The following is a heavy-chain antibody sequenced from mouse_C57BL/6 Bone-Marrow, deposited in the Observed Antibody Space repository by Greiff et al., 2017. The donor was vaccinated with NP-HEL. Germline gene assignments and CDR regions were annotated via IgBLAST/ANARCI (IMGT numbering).Heavy chain of an antibody. V-gene: IGHV14-4*01. CDR2: IAPAHGDT. CDR3: TYYGSSYDWYFDV. Sequence: VQLKESGAELVRPGASVKLSCTASGFNIKDDYMHWVKQRPEQGLAWIGWIAPAHGDTAYASKFQGHATLPADTSSNPAYLQLSSLTSEDTAVYYCTYYGSSYDWYFDVWGTGTTVTVSS. D-gene: IGHD1-1*01. J-gene: IGHJ1*03. CDR1: GFNIKDDY.